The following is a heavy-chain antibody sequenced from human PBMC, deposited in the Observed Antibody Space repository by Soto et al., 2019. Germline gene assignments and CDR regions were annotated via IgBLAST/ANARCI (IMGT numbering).Heavy chain of an antibody. CDR1: GGSISSSSYY. V-gene: IGHV4-39*01. Sequence: SETLSLTCTVSGGSISSSSYYWGWIRQPPGKGLEWIGSIYYSGSTYYNPSLKSRVTISVDTSKNQFSLKLSSVTAADTAVYYCARVVIASVGATTPYNWFDPWGQGTLVTVSS. CDR3: ARVVIASVGATTPYNWFDP. CDR2: IYYSGST. D-gene: IGHD1-26*01. J-gene: IGHJ5*02.